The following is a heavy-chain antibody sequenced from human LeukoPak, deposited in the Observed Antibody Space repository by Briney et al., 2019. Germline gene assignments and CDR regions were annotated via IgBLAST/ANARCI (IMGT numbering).Heavy chain of an antibody. J-gene: IGHJ3*02. CDR2: IYYSGST. CDR1: GCSISSSSYY. CDR3: AREPNCSSTSCYTTDAFDI. Sequence: SETLSLTCTVSGCSISSSSYYWGWIRQPPGKGLEWIGSIYYSGSTYYNPSLKSRVTISVDTSKNQFSLKLSSVTAADTAVYYCAREPNCSSTSCYTTDAFDIWGQGTMVTVSS. V-gene: IGHV4-39*07. D-gene: IGHD2-2*02.